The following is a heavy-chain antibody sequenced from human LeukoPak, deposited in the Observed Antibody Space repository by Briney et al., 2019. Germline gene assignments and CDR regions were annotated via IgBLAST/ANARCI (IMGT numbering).Heavy chain of an antibody. Sequence: PMASVKVSCKASGYTFTSYGISWVRQAPGQGLEWMGWISAYNGNTNYAQKLQGRVTMTTDTSTSTAYMELRSLRSDDTAVYYCARDRARAKTPLVISYYYGSGSYSYNWFDPWGQGTLVTVSS. CDR3: ARDRARAKTPLVISYYYGSGSYSYNWFDP. D-gene: IGHD3-10*01. J-gene: IGHJ5*02. V-gene: IGHV1-18*01. CDR1: GYTFTSYG. CDR2: ISAYNGNT.